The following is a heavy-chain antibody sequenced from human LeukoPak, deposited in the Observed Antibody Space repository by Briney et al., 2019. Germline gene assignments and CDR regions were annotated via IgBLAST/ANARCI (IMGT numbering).Heavy chain of an antibody. CDR3: AKGRLDPNLVLDY. CDR2: IGGRGGST. V-gene: IGHV3-23*01. J-gene: IGHJ4*02. Sequence: GESLRLSCAGSGFVFSDYTMTWVRQAPGKGLEWVSAIGGRGGSTYYADSVKGRVTISRDNSRNTLYLQMDSLRAEDTALYYCAKGRLDPNLVLDYWGQGTLVTVSS. CDR1: GFVFSDYT. D-gene: IGHD2-8*02.